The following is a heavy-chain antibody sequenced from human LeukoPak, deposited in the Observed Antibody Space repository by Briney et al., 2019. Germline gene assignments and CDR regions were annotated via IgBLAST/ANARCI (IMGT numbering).Heavy chain of an antibody. CDR2: IYSGGST. J-gene: IGHJ3*02. V-gene: IGHV3-53*01. CDR1: GFTVSSNY. D-gene: IGHD2-21*02. CDR3: ARAGLAYCGGDCPVGAFDM. Sequence: PGGSLRLSCAASGFTVSSNYMSWVRPAPGKGLEGGSVIYSGGSTYYADSVKGRFTISRDNSKNTLYLQMNSLRAEGTAVYYCARAGLAYCGGDCPVGAFDMWGQGTMVTVSS.